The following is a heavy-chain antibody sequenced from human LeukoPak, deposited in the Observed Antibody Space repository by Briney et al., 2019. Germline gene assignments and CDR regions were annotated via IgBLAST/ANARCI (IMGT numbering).Heavy chain of an antibody. CDR3: ARDGDIVVVPAAILGQTNWFDP. V-gene: IGHV1-46*01. D-gene: IGHD2-2*02. CDR2: INPSGGST. CDR1: GYTFTSYY. J-gene: IGHJ5*02. Sequence: GASVEVSCKASGYTFTSYYMHWVRQAPGQGLEWMGIINPSGGSTSYAQKFQGRVTMTRDMSTSTVYMELSSLRSEDTAVYYCARDGDIVVVPAAILGQTNWFDPWGQGTLVTVSS.